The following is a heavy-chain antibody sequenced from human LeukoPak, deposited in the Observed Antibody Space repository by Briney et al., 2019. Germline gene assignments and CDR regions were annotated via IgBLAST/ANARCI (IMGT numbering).Heavy chain of an antibody. V-gene: IGHV3-21*06. CDR1: GLTFISYS. J-gene: IGHJ6*02. CDR3: ARDKAQDSVYYGMDV. Sequence: GGALVISCGASGLTFISYSMVWGRQGTGEGVEWGSSINSGSNYIFYADSVNGRFTISRDNARTSLYLQMNSLRAEDTAVYYCARDKAQDSVYYGMDVWGQGTTVTVSS. D-gene: IGHD6-6*01. CDR2: INSGSNYI.